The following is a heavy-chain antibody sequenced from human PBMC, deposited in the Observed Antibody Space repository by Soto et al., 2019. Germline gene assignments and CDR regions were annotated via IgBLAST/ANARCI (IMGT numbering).Heavy chain of an antibody. J-gene: IGHJ4*02. CDR2: ISGDAGRT. CDR1: GFTYVKYA. Sequence: EVQLLESGGALVQPGGSLRLSCEASGFTYVKYAMSWVRQAPGKGLEWVSGISGDAGRTFYADSVKGRFTISRDNSKNTVYLQMNSLRVEDTAVYYCAKDTVVVINGGDFDYWGQGTLVTVSS. CDR3: AKDTVVVINGGDFDY. V-gene: IGHV3-23*01. D-gene: IGHD3-22*01.